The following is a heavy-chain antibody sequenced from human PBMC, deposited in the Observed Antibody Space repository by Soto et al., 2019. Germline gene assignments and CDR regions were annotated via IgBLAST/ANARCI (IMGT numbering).Heavy chain of an antibody. CDR3: ARRLTPEPTVFDY. J-gene: IGHJ4*01. CDR1: GITLNNYA. Sequence: WGSLRLSCAAAGITLNNYAMSWVRQARGKGLEWVSTINGGGVNTYYADTVRGRFTISRDNSRNMLYLQMNSLGDEDTAIYYCARRLTPEPTVFDYWGHGTLVTVSS. D-gene: IGHD4-4*01. CDR2: INGGGVNT. V-gene: IGHV3-23*01.